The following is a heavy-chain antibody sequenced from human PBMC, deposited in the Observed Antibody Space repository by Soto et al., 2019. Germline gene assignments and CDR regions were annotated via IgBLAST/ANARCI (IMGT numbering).Heavy chain of an antibody. CDR3: ARGNDYGDYVVWFDP. CDR1: GGSVSSGSYY. V-gene: IGHV4-61*01. Sequence: PSETLSLTCTVSGGSVSSGSYYWSWIRQPPEKGLEWIGYVYYSGSTTYNPSLKSRATISIDTSKNQFSLKLSSVSAADTALYYCARGNDYGDYVVWFDPWGQGTLVTVSS. CDR2: VYYSGST. J-gene: IGHJ5*02. D-gene: IGHD4-17*01.